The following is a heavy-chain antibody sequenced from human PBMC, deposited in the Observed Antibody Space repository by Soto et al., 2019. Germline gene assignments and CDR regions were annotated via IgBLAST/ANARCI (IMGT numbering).Heavy chain of an antibody. J-gene: IGHJ3*02. CDR3: ARSKQWLVPLWGAFDI. CDR1: GFTFSSYA. Sequence: GGSLRLSCAASGFTFSSYAMHWVRQAPGKGLEWVAVISYDGSNKYYADSVKGRFTISRDNSKNTLYLQMNSLRAEDTAVYYCARSKQWLVPLWGAFDIGGQGTMVTVS. V-gene: IGHV3-30-3*01. D-gene: IGHD6-19*01. CDR2: ISYDGSNK.